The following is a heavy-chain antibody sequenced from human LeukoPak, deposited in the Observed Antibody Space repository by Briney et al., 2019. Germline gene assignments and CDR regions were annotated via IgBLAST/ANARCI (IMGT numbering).Heavy chain of an antibody. CDR1: GFTFSSYA. CDR3: ARDRVLRGYYDSSGYYPFDY. J-gene: IGHJ4*02. CDR2: ISYDGSNK. D-gene: IGHD3-22*01. Sequence: GGSLTLSCAASGFTFSSYAMHWVRQAPGKGLEWVAVISYDGSNKYYADSVKGRFTISRDNAKNSLYLQMNSLRAEDTAVYYCARDRVLRGYYDSSGYYPFDYWGQGTLVTVSS. V-gene: IGHV3-30*04.